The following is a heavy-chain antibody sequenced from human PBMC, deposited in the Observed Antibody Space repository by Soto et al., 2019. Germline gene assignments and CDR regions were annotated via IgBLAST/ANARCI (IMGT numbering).Heavy chain of an antibody. Sequence: QVQLQQWGAGLLKPSETLSLTCAVYGGSFSGYYWTWIRQPPGKGLEWVGEIGHSGSATYSPSLKGRVTKSVDTSNNQFSLRLRSVTAADTAVYYCARGGNCIVSSCPLGSHYGMDVRGQGTTVTVSS. CDR1: GGSFSGYY. CDR2: IGHSGSA. J-gene: IGHJ6*02. D-gene: IGHD2-15*01. V-gene: IGHV4-34*01. CDR3: ARGGNCIVSSCPLGSHYGMDV.